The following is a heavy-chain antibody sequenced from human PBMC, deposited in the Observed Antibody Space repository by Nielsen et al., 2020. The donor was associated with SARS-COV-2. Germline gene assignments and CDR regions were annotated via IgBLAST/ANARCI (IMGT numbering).Heavy chain of an antibody. CDR3: ARDLQGLQSAGYGMDV. Sequence: GGSLRLSCAASGFTFTRYAMSWVRQAPGKGLEWVSAINGGRTYYADSVKGRFTISRDNSKNTLYVQLNSLRAEDTAVYYCARDLQGLQSAGYGMDVWGQGTTVTVSS. J-gene: IGHJ6*02. V-gene: IGHV3-23*01. D-gene: IGHD3-16*01. CDR2: INGGRT. CDR1: GFTFTRYA.